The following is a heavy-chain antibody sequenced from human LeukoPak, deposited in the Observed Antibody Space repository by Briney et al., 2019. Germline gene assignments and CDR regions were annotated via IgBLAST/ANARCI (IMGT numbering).Heavy chain of an antibody. CDR2: ISAYNGNT. CDR3: ARGDIVVVPAPYGMDV. V-gene: IGHV1-18*01. J-gene: IGHJ6*02. D-gene: IGHD2-2*01. CDR1: GYTFTSYG. Sequence: GASVKVSCKASGYTFTSYGISWVRQAPGQGLGWMGWISAYNGNTNYAQKLQGRVTMTTDTSTSTAYMELRSLRSDDTAVYYCARGDIVVVPAPYGMDVWGQGTTVTVSS.